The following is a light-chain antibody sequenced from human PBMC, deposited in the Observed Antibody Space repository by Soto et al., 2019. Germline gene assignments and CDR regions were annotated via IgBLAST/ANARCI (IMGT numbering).Light chain of an antibody. J-gene: IGLJ2*01. V-gene: IGLV1-40*01. Sequence: QSVLTQPPSVSGAPGQRVTISCTGSSSNIGAGYDVHWYQQLPVTAPKLLIYVNINRPSGVPDRFSGSKSGTSASLAITGLQAEDEADYYCQSYDSSLSGFVVFGGGTKLTVL. CDR1: SSNIGAGYD. CDR3: QSYDSSLSGFVV. CDR2: VNI.